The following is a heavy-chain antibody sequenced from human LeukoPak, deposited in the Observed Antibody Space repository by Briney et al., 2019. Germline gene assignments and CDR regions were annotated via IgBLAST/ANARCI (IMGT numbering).Heavy chain of an antibody. CDR2: VHLSGAT. CDR3: TRESGAFSPFGF. D-gene: IGHD1-26*01. J-gene: IGHJ4*02. Sequence: WETLSLTCAASGCSITATNWWSWVRQPPEKGLEWIGEVHLSGATNYNPSLESRVSMSIDKSKNHLSLEVTSVTAADTAIYYCTRESGAFSPFGFWGQGTLLTVSS. CDR1: GCSITATNW. V-gene: IGHV4-4*02.